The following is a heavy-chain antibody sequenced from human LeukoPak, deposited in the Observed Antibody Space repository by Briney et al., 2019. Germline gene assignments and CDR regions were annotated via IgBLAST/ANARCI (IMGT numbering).Heavy chain of an antibody. CDR2: FDPEDGET. Sequence: ASVKVSCKVSGSTLTVLSMHWVPQAPGKGLEWMGGFDPEDGETIYVQKFQGRVTMTEDTSTDTAYMELSSLRSEDTAVYYCATGFIMITFGGVIVTDAYWGQGTLVTVSS. V-gene: IGHV1-24*01. CDR3: ATGFIMITFGGVIVTDAY. D-gene: IGHD3-16*02. J-gene: IGHJ4*02. CDR1: GSTLTVLS.